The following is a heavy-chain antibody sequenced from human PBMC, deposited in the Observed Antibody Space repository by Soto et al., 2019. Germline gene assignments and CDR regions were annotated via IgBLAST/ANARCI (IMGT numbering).Heavy chain of an antibody. CDR2: INPILGIA. CDR3: AREAASYYYYYYMDV. D-gene: IGHD6-13*01. Sequence: SVKVSCKASGGTFSSYTISWVRQAPGQGLEWMGRINPILGIANYAQKFQGRVTITADTSISTAYMELSSLRSEDTAVYYCAREAASYYYYYYMDVWGKGTTVTVSS. V-gene: IGHV1-69*04. CDR1: GGTFSSYT. J-gene: IGHJ6*03.